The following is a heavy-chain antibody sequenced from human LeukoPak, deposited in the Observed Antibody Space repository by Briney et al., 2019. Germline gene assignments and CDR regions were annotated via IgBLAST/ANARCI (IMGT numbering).Heavy chain of an antibody. D-gene: IGHD6-13*01. CDR3: MTASRSSSWPPPT. J-gene: IGHJ5*02. CDR2: IKQDGSEK. V-gene: IGHV3-7*01. CDR1: GFTFSSYW. Sequence: GGSLRLSCAASGFTFSSYWMNWVRQAPGKGLEWVANIKQDGSEKKYVDSVKGRFTISRDNAKNSLYLQMNSLRAENTAMYYCMTASRSSSWPPPTWGQGTLVTVSS.